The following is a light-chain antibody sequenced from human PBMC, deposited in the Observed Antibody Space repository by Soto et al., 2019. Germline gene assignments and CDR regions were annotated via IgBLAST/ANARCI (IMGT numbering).Light chain of an antibody. V-gene: IGLV2-14*01. CDR3: SSYTTSSTYV. J-gene: IGLJ1*01. CDR1: SSDIGGYNF. CDR2: EVT. Sequence: QSALTQPASVSGSPGQSITISCTGTSSDIGGYNFVSWYQQYPGKAPKLMIYEVTNRPSGVSNRFSGSKSGNTASLTISGLQAYDEADYFCSSYTTSSTYVFGAGTKLTVL.